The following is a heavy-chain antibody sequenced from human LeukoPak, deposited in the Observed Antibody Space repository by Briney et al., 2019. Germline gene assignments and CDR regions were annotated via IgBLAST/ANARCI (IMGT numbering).Heavy chain of an antibody. V-gene: IGHV1-8*02. CDR2: MNPNSGNT. Sequence: ASVKVSCKASGYTFTSYGISWVRQAPGQGLEWMGWMNPNSGNTGYAQKFQGRVTMTRNTSISTAYMELSSLRSEDTAVYYCARGLGIAAAGTTANWFDPWGQGTLVTVSS. CDR1: GYTFTSYG. CDR3: ARGLGIAAAGTTANWFDP. D-gene: IGHD6-13*01. J-gene: IGHJ5*02.